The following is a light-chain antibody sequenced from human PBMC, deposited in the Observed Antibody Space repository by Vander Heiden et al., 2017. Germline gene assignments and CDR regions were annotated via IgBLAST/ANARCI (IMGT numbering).Light chain of an antibody. CDR2: GDT. J-gene: IGLJ2*01. V-gene: IGLV3-10*01. Sequence: SYELTQPPSVSLSTGQTARITCSGDALPKEYACWYQQKSGQAPALVIYGDTKRPSGIPERFSGSRSGTMATLTISGAQVEDEADYYCYSTDSSGNHRVFGGGTKLTVL. CDR1: ALPKEY. CDR3: YSTDSSGNHRV.